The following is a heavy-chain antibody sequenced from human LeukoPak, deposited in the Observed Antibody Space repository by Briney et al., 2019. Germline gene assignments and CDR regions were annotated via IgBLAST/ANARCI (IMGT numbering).Heavy chain of an antibody. Sequence: GGPLRLSCAVSGFIFKDFPMTWVRQAPGKGLEWLSAISAGGDLTFHADSLKGRFTISRDNSKNTLYLQMDSLRAEDTAVYYCAKSLFTSAAGSGRASDIWGQGTMVTVPS. CDR2: ISAGGDLT. CDR3: AKSLFTSAAGSGRASDI. J-gene: IGHJ3*02. D-gene: IGHD3-10*01. V-gene: IGHV3-23*01. CDR1: GFIFKDFP.